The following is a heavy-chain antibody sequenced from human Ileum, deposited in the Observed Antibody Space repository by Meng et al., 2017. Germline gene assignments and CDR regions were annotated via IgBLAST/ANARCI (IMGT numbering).Heavy chain of an antibody. CDR2: MNTDKGNT. D-gene: IGHD1-1*01. CDR3: AREGAYNGGDY. Sequence: QVQLGQSGAEVKKPGASVKVSCKASGYTFTTYGNSWVLQAPGQGLEWMGWMNTDKGNTNYAQKFQGRVTMTRDTSTSTAYMELRSLRSDDTAVYYCAREGAYNGGDYWGQGTLVTVSS. CDR1: GYTFTTYG. J-gene: IGHJ4*02. V-gene: IGHV1-18*01.